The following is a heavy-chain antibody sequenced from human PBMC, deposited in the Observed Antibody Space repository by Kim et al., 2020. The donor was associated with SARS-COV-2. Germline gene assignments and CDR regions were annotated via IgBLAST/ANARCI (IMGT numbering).Heavy chain of an antibody. Sequence: ASVKVSCKASGYTFTGYYMHWVRQAPGQGLEWMGRINPNSGGTNYAQKFQGRVTMTRDTSISTAYMELSRLRSDDTAVYYCARAGAFSLGWFDPWGQGTLVTVSS. CDR3: ARAGAFSLGWFDP. J-gene: IGHJ5*02. CDR1: GYTFTGYY. D-gene: IGHD3-10*01. V-gene: IGHV1-2*06. CDR2: INPNSGGT.